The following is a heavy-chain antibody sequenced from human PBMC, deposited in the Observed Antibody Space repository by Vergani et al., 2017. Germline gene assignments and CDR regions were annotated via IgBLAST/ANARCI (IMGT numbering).Heavy chain of an antibody. Sequence: QVLVVQSGSEFKKPGASVKVSCKTSGYTFNTYAICWVRQAPGQGLEWMGWINTNNGDPTYDQDFTGRFIFSLDTSASTAYLEINNLKPEDTAFYYCAREAGPNSIWGQGTLVTVSS. CDR2: INTNNGDP. V-gene: IGHV7-4-1*02. CDR1: GYTFNTYA. CDR3: AREAGPNSI. J-gene: IGHJ4*03. D-gene: IGHD2-21*01.